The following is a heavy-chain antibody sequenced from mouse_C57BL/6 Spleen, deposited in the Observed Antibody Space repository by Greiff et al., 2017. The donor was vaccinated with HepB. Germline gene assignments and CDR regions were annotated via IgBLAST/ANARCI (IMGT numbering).Heavy chain of an antibody. CDR1: GYTFTSYW. V-gene: IGHV1-59*01. D-gene: IGHD3-2*02. J-gene: IGHJ3*01. CDR2: IDPSDSYT. CDR3: ARTTAQVPFAY. Sequence: QVQLQQPGAELVRPGTSVKLSCKASGYTFTSYWMHWVKQRPGQGLEWIGVIDPSDSYTNYNQKFKGKATLTVDTSSSTAYMQLSSLTSEDSAVYYCARTTAQVPFAYWGQGTLVTVSA.